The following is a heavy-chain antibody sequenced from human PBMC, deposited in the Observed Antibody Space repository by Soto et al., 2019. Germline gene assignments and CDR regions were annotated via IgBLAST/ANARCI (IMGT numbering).Heavy chain of an antibody. D-gene: IGHD6-19*01. CDR1: GFTFSSYA. V-gene: IGHV3-30-3*01. Sequence: QVQLVESGGGVVQPGRSLRLSCAASGFTFSSYAMHWVRQAPGKGLEWVAVISYDGSNKYYADSVKGRFTISRDNSKNTLYLQMNSLRAEDTAVYYCARGGIAVARDGMDVWDQGTTVTVSS. CDR3: ARGGIAVARDGMDV. CDR2: ISYDGSNK. J-gene: IGHJ6*02.